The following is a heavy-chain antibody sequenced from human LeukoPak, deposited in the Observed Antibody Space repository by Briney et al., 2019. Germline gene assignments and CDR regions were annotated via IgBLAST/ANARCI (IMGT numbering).Heavy chain of an antibody. D-gene: IGHD5-12*01. CDR2: IIPILGIA. CDR3: ARVKRYSGYDYPIDDYYHYMDV. J-gene: IGHJ6*03. V-gene: IGHV1-69*02. Sequence: SVKVSCKASGGTFSSYTISWVRQAPGQGLEWMGRIIPILGIANYAQKFQGRVTITADKSTSTAYMELSSLRSEDTAVYYCARVKRYSGYDYPIDDYYHYMDVWGKGTTVTVSS. CDR1: GGTFSSYT.